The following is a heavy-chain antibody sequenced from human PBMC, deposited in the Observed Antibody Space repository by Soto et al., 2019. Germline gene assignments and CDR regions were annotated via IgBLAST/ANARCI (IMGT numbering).Heavy chain of an antibody. CDR3: ARESGDNWTYDVY. J-gene: IGHJ4*02. D-gene: IGHD1-7*01. CDR1: GGSISDYS. Sequence: QVQLQESGPGLVKPSETLSLTCTVSGGSISDYSLSWIRQSAGKGLEWVGRVHINGNTHYNPSLRGRVTMSVDTSNNQFHLRVTSVTAADTAVYYCARESGDNWTYDVYWGQGTLVAVSS. CDR2: VHINGNT. V-gene: IGHV4-4*07.